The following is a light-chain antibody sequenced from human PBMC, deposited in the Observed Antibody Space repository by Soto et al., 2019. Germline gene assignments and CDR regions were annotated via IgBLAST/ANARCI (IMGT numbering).Light chain of an antibody. CDR2: EVS. CDR1: NSDIGTYIY. CDR3: SSYAGVKNFVV. V-gene: IGLV2-8*01. Sequence: QSVLTQPPSASGSPGQSVTISCTGTNSDIGTYIYVSWYQQHPGKGPRLILYEVSKRPSGVPDRFSGSKSGNTASPTVSGLQTEDEGDYYCSSYAGVKNFVVFGGGTKLTVL. J-gene: IGLJ2*01.